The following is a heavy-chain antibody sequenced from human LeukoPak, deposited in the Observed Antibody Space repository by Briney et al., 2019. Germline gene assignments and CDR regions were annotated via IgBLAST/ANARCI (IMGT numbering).Heavy chain of an antibody. Sequence: PGGSLRLSCVASGFTFSSYWMAWVCQAPGKGLEWVANTNQDGSEKNYVDSVKGRLTISRDNAKNSLCLQMNSLRAEDTAVYYCARDRGSSTFDMWGEGTMVTVSS. CDR1: GFTFSSYW. V-gene: IGHV3-7*05. CDR3: ARDRGSSTFDM. J-gene: IGHJ3*02. CDR2: TNQDGSEK.